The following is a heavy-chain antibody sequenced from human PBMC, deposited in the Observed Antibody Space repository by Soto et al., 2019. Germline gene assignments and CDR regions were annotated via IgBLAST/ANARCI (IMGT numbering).Heavy chain of an antibody. J-gene: IGHJ3*02. CDR1: GGSMSNYY. Sequence: QVQLQESGPGLVKPSETLSLTCTVSGGSMSNYYWSWIRQPPGRGLEFIGYMYYSGSASYSPSLRGRVTFSLDTSKNHFSLRLNSVTAADTAMYYCARRMAIAVAGGSAFDIWGQGTLVSVSS. D-gene: IGHD6-19*01. V-gene: IGHV4-59*08. CDR2: MYYSGSA. CDR3: ARRMAIAVAGGSAFDI.